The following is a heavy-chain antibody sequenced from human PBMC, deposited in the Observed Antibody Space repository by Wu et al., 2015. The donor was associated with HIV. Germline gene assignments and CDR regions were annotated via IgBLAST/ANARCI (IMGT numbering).Heavy chain of an antibody. D-gene: IGHD3-10*01. CDR3: ARDRDSYYYMDV. J-gene: IGHJ6*03. Sequence: QIQLVQSGAEVMKPGASLNVSCKASGYTFSNYGITWVRQAPGQGLEWMGWISVYNGNTNYAQKLQGRVSMTADTSTSTAYMELSSLTSDDTAVYYCARDRDSYYYMDVVGQRATVTVSS. CDR1: GYTFSNYG. V-gene: IGHV1-18*01. CDR2: ISVYNGNT.